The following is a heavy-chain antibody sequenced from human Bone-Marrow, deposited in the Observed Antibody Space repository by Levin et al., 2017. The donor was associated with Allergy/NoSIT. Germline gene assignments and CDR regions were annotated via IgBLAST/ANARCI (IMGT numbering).Heavy chain of an antibody. CDR3: ARGPPSSGSGWNKYFHT. CDR1: GGSVRSFY. Sequence: SETLSLRCTVSGGSVRSFYWSWIRQAPGKGLEWLGYFYYRGASLYNPSLKGRVSMSVDPSKNVFSLNLTSVTAADTAGDYVARGPPSSGSGWNKYFHTWGQGTLVTVDS. D-gene: IGHD6-19*01. J-gene: IGHJ1*01. CDR2: FYYRGAS. V-gene: IGHV4-59*02.